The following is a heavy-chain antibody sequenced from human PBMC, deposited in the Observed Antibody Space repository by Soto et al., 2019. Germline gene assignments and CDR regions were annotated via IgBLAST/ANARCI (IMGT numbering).Heavy chain of an antibody. D-gene: IGHD3-16*01. CDR1: GLTVSNYY. V-gene: IGHV3-7*02. CDR3: AKWGGDGSDS. Sequence: EVQLVESGGGLVQPGGSLRLSCAASGLTVSNYYISWVRQAQGKGLELVANVNEDGSEKFYVDSVKGRFTVSRDDASNSPYLKMNSRRAVNTAVHQCAKWGGDGSDSWGQGTPDTVSS. J-gene: IGHJ4*02. CDR2: VNEDGSEK.